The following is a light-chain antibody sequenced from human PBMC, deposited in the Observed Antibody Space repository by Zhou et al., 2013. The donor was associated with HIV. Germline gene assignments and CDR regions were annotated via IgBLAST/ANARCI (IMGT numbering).Light chain of an antibody. CDR2: AAS. CDR3: QKYNSAPFA. J-gene: IGKJ3*01. CDR1: QGISNY. V-gene: IGKV1-27*01. Sequence: DIQLTQSPSSLSVSVGDRVTITCRASQGISNYLAWYQQAPGQAPRLLIYAASTLQSGVPSRFSGSGSGTDFTLTISSLHPEDVATYYCQKYNSAPFAFGPGTKVDIK.